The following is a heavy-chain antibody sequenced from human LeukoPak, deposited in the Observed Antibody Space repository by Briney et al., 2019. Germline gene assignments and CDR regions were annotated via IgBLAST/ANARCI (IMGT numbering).Heavy chain of an antibody. CDR3: ARARDYGGNAIFFDY. D-gene: IGHD4-23*01. J-gene: IGHJ4*02. Sequence: TGGSLRLSCAASGFTFDDYGVSWVRQVPGKGLEWVSGISWNGGSTDYADSVKDRFTVSRDNAKSSLLLQMNSLRAEDTALYYCARARDYGGNAIFFDYWGQGTLVTVSS. CDR1: GFTFDDYG. V-gene: IGHV3-20*04. CDR2: ISWNGGST.